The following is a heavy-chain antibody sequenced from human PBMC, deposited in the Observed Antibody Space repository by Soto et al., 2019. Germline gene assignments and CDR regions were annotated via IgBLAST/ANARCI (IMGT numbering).Heavy chain of an antibody. J-gene: IGHJ6*03. CDR1: GYSFTSYW. D-gene: IGHD3-3*01. V-gene: IGHV5-51*01. CDR3: ARRSQPPAVFGYYYYMDV. CDR2: IYPGDSDT. Sequence: HGGSLKISCQGSGYSFTSYWIGWVRQMPGKGLEWMGIIYPGDSDTRYSPSFQGQVTISADKSISTAYLQWSSLKASDTAMYYCARRSQPPAVFGYYYYMDVWGKGTTVTVSS.